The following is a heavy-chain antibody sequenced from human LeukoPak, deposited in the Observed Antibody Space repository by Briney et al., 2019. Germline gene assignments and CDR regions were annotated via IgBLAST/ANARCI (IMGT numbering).Heavy chain of an antibody. J-gene: IGHJ6*03. Sequence: GCLRLSCAASGDSLSRYEMYRVRDAPREGGERGSYTISGGSSIFYVDYVKGRFTISRDNAKNALYLQMHSLRAEDAAVYYCARVVATSGFYYNYMDVWGKGTTVTVSS. D-gene: IGHD5-12*01. CDR2: TISGGSSI. CDR1: GDSLSRYE. V-gene: IGHV3-48*03. CDR3: ARVVATSGFYYNYMDV.